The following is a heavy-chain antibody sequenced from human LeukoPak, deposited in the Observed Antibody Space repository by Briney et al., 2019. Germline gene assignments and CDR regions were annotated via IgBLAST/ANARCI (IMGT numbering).Heavy chain of an antibody. V-gene: IGHV3-23*01. CDR2: ISGSGGST. CDR3: AKSDYGDFFDY. Sequence: SGGSLRLSRAASGFTFSSYSMNWVRQAPGKGLEWVSAISGSGGSTYYADSVKGRFTISRDNSKNTLYLQMNSLRAEDTAVYYCAKSDYGDFFDYWGQGTLVTVSS. CDR1: GFTFSSYS. J-gene: IGHJ4*02. D-gene: IGHD4-17*01.